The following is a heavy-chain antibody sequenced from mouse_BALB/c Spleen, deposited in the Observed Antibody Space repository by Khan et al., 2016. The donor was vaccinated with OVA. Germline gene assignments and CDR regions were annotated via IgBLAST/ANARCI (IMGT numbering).Heavy chain of an antibody. CDR1: GFTFSDYG. CDR2: VSSLAYNF. J-gene: IGHJ3*01. Sequence: EVELVESGGGLVQPGGSRKFSCAASGFTFSDYGMAWVRQAPGKGPEWVAFVSSLAYNFYYADTVTGRFTISRENAKNTLYLEMSSLRSEDTAMYYCARGGKGGFAYWGQGTLVTVSA. CDR3: ARGGKGGFAY. V-gene: IGHV5-15*02.